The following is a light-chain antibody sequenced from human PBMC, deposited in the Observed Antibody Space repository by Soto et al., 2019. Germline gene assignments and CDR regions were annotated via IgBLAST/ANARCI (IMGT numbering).Light chain of an antibody. Sequence: EIMSTQAPSTLSVSPGERATLSCRASQSVSSNLAWYQQKPRQAPRLLIYGASTRATGIPARFSGSGSATEFTLTISSLQSEDFAVYYRQQYNNWPYTFGQGTKVDIK. CDR1: QSVSSN. V-gene: IGKV3-15*01. CDR3: QQYNNWPYT. J-gene: IGKJ2*01. CDR2: GAS.